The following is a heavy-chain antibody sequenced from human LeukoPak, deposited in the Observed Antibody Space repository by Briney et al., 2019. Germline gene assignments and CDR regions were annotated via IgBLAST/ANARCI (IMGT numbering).Heavy chain of an antibody. CDR3: ASPSADYYDSRDYFDY. CDR2: IIPILGIA. D-gene: IGHD3-22*01. V-gene: IGHV1-69*04. J-gene: IGHJ4*02. CDR1: GGTFSSHV. Sequence: SVKVSCKASGGTFSSHVISWVRQAPGQGLEWMGRIIPILGIANYAQKFQGRVTITADKSTSTAYMELSSLRSEDTAVYYCASPSADYYDSRDYFDYWGQGTLVTVSS.